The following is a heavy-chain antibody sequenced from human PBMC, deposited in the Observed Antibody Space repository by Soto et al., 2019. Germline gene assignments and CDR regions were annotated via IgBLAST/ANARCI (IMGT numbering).Heavy chain of an antibody. D-gene: IGHD5-12*01. V-gene: IGHV4-30-4*08. Sequence: PSETLSLTCTVSGAAVSNGGYRWNWIRQPPGKGLEWIGDIYNDGSTHYNPSLKSRVTISVDTSKNQFSLSLSSVTAADTAVYYCARVREYSGYDMATLFDPWGQGTLVTVSS. CDR2: IYNDGST. J-gene: IGHJ5*02. CDR1: GAAVSNGGYR. CDR3: ARVREYSGYDMATLFDP.